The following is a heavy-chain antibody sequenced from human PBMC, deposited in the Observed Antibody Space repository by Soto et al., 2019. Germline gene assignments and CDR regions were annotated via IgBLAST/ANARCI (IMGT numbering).Heavy chain of an antibody. J-gene: IGHJ6*02. Sequence: SVKVSCKASGGTFSSYAISWVRQAPGQGLEWVGGIIPIFGTANYAQKFQGRVTITADESTSTAYMELSSLRSEDTAVYYCARAGFSGYYDSYYYYYGMDVWGQGTTVTVSS. CDR2: IIPIFGTA. D-gene: IGHD3-22*01. CDR3: ARAGFSGYYDSYYYYYGMDV. CDR1: GGTFSSYA. V-gene: IGHV1-69*13.